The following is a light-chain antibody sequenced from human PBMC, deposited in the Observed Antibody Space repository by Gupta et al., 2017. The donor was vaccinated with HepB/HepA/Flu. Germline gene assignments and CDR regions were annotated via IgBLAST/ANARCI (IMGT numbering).Light chain of an antibody. CDR3: ATWDNILSVGV. CDR1: SSNIEINS. CDR2: ENN. V-gene: IGLV1-51*02. Sequence: QSVLTQPPSVSAAPGQKVTISCSGSSSNIEINSVAWYQQLPGTAPKLVSYENNERPSGIPDRFSGSKSGTSATLGITGLQTGDEADYYCATWDNILSVGVFGTGTKVTVL. J-gene: IGLJ1*01.